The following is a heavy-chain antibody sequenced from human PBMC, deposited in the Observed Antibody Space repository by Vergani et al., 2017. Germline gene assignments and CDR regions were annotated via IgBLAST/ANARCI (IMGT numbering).Heavy chain of an antibody. D-gene: IGHD2-15*01. V-gene: IGHV4-4*01. CDR1: GGPISSSNW. CDR3: ARIDCSGGSCYSDY. CDR2: IYHSCST. J-gene: IGHJ4*02. Sequence: QVQLQESGPGLVKPSGTLSLTCAVSGGPISSSNWWSWVRQPPGRGLEWIGEIYHSCSTNYNPSLKSRVTITVDKSKNQFSLKLSSVTAADTAVFCCARIDCSGGSCYSDYWGQGTLVTVSS.